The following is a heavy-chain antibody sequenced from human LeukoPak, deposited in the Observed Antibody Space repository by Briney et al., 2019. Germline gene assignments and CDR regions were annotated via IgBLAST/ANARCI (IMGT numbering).Heavy chain of an antibody. J-gene: IGHJ5*02. CDR3: ARDGPTNWFDP. CDR1: GFTFSSYA. CDR2: ISYDGSNK. V-gene: IGHV3-30-3*01. Sequence: GGSLRLSCAASGFTFSSYAMHWVRQAPGKGLEWVAVISYDGSNKYYADSVKGRFTISRDNSKNTLYLQMNSLRAEDTAVYYCARDGPTNWFDPWGQGTLVTASS.